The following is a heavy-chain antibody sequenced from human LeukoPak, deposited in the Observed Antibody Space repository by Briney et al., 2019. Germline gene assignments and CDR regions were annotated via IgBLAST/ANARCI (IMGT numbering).Heavy chain of an antibody. J-gene: IGHJ4*02. CDR1: GFTFSSYG. V-gene: IGHV3-30*02. CDR2: IRYDGSNK. D-gene: IGHD3-10*01. CDR3: ASLWFGELFGFDY. Sequence: GGSLRLSCAAPGFTFSSYGMHWVRQAPGKGLEWVAFIRYDGSNKYYADSVKGRFTISRDNSKNTLYLQMNSLRAEDTAVYYCASLWFGELFGFDYRGQGTLVTVSS.